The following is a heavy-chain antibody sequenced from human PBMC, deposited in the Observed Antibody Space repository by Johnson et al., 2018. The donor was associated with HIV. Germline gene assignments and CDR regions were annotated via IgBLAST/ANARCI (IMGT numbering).Heavy chain of an antibody. CDR3: AKDSLYSLTSGTTRKDI. V-gene: IGHV3-7*01. D-gene: IGHD1-26*01. J-gene: IGHJ3*02. CDR1: GFTFSSYW. Sequence: EQLVESGGGLVQPGGSLRLSCAASGFTFSSYWMSWVRQAPGKGLEWVANIKQDGSEKYYVDSVKGRFTISRDNSKNTLYLQMNSLRAEDTAMYYCAKDSLYSLTSGTTRKDIWGQGTMVTVSS. CDR2: IKQDGSEK.